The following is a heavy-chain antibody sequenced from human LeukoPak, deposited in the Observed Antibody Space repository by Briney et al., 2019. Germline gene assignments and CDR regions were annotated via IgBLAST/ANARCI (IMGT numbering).Heavy chain of an antibody. V-gene: IGHV3-21*01. D-gene: IGHD2-2*01. Sequence: GGSLRLSCAASGFTFSSYSMNWVRQAPGKGLEWVSSISSSSSYRYYADSGKGRFTISRDNAKNSLYLQMNSLRAEDTAVYYCARDCSSTSCYLHYWGQGTLVTVSS. CDR2: ISSSSSYR. CDR3: ARDCSSTSCYLHY. CDR1: GFTFSSYS. J-gene: IGHJ4*02.